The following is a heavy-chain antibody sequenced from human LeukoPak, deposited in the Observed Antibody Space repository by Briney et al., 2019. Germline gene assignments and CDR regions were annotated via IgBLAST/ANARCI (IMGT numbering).Heavy chain of an antibody. CDR3: SIESGAFSPFGY. Sequence: SETLSLTCGVSGGSISSTNWYSWVRQPPGQGLQWIGEISLSGLTNYNPSLKSRVTMSLDKSKNLLSLTLTSVTAADTAVYYCSIESGAFSPFGYWGQGTLVTVTS. CDR2: ISLSGLT. J-gene: IGHJ4*02. V-gene: IGHV4-4*02. CDR1: GGSISSTNW. D-gene: IGHD1-26*01.